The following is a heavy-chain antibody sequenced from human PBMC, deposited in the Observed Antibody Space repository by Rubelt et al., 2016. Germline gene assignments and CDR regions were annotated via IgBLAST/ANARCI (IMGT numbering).Heavy chain of an antibody. J-gene: IGHJ4*02. Sequence: QVQLHQWGGGLLKPSETLSLTCAVDGEPFRGYSWTWIRQPPGGGLEWIGDIYSSGATFYNSSLESRVTPSVDYIKKHFSRSLKSLTAADTGVYYCARGMNYYGSGTYDFWGRGILVAVSS. D-gene: IGHD3-10*01. CDR3: ARGMNYYGSGTYDF. CDR1: GEPFRGYS. V-gene: IGHV4-34*01. CDR2: IYSSGAT.